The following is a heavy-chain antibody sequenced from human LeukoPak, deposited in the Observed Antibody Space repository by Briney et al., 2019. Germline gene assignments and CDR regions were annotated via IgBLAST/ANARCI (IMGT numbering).Heavy chain of an antibody. Sequence: GGSLRLSCAAFGFTFSTYGMHWVRQAPGKGLEWVALISYDGSNKYYADSVKGRFTISRDNSKNTLYLQMNSLRAEDTAVYYCAKDRHDYVWGSYRHRLFDYWGQGTLVTVSS. CDR3: AKDRHDYVWGSYRHRLFDY. D-gene: IGHD3-16*02. CDR1: GFTFSTYG. CDR2: ISYDGSNK. V-gene: IGHV3-30*18. J-gene: IGHJ4*02.